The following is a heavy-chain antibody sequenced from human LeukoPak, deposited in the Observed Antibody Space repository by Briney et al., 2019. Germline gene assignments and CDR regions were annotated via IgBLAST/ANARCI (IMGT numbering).Heavy chain of an antibody. V-gene: IGHV3-48*01. CDR2: ITISSSTI. J-gene: IGHJ4*02. CDR1: GFTFSTYS. D-gene: IGHD3-10*01. CDR3: AREAPRPEGRITMVQPYYFDY. Sequence: PGGSLRLSCAASGFTFSTYSMNWVRQAPGRELEWVSYITISSSTIYYADSVKGRFTISRDNAKNSLYLQMNSLRAEDTAVYYCAREAPRPEGRITMVQPYYFDYWGQGTLVTVSS.